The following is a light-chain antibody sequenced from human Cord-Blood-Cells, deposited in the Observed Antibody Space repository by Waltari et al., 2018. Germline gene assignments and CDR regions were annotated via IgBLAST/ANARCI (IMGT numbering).Light chain of an antibody. V-gene: IGLV2-14*01. Sequence: QYALTQPASVSGSTGQSITISCTGTSSDVGGSNYVSWYQQLPGKAPKPMIYDVSNRAAGVANRCSGSNSGNTASLTISGLQAEDEAVFYCSSYTSSSTLVVFGGGTKLTVL. CDR3: SSYTSSSTLVV. J-gene: IGLJ2*01. CDR2: DVS. CDR1: SSDVGGSNY.